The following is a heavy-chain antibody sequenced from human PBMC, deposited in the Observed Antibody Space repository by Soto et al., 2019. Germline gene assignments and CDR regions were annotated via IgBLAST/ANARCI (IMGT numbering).Heavy chain of an antibody. D-gene: IGHD1-1*01. J-gene: IGHJ4*01. CDR1: GFTFSNYA. CDR2: ISGSGRTT. CDR3: ALLDFYAK. V-gene: IGHV3-23*01. Sequence: EVQLLEFGGGLVQPGGSLRLSCAASGFTFSNYAVSWVRQAPGKGLEWVSGISGSGRTTYYADSVKGRFTISRDNSKNTLYLQMNSLTVDDTAVFYCALLDFYAKWGQGTLVTVSS.